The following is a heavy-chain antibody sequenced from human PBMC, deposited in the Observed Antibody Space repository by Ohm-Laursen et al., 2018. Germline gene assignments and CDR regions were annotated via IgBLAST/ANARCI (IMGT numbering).Heavy chain of an antibody. V-gene: IGHV4-4*07. Sequence: GTLSLTCTVSGGSISSYYWSWIRQPPGKGLEWIGRIYSSGSTDYNPSLKSRVTLSVDTSKNQFSLKLTSVAAADTAVYYCARTQANYYYFDYWGQGALVTVSS. CDR3: ARTQANYYYFDY. CDR1: GGSISSYY. CDR2: IYSSGST. D-gene: IGHD4/OR15-4a*01. J-gene: IGHJ4*02.